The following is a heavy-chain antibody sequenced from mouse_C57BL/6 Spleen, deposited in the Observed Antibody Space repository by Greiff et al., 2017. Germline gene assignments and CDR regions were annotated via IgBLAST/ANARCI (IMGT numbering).Heavy chain of an antibody. J-gene: IGHJ3*01. Sequence: EVQGVESGGGLVKPGGSLKLSCAASGFTFSSYAMSWVRQTPEKRLEWVATISDGGSYTYYPDNVKGRFTISRDNAKNNLYLQMSHLKSEDTAMYYCARGGIDSSGLFAYWGQGTLVTVSA. CDR3: ARGGIDSSGLFAY. CDR2: ISDGGSYT. V-gene: IGHV5-4*01. D-gene: IGHD3-2*02. CDR1: GFTFSSYA.